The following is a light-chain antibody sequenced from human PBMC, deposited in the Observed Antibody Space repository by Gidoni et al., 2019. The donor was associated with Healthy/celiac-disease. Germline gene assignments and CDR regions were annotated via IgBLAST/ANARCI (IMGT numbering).Light chain of an antibody. CDR1: QSVLYSSNNKNY. J-gene: IGKJ4*01. CDR2: WAS. CDR3: QQYYSTLALT. V-gene: IGKV4-1*01. Sequence: DIVRTLSTDALAVWRGERATINCKSSQSVLYSSNNKNYLAWYQQKPGQPPKLLIYWASTRESGVPDRFSGSGSGTDFTLTIRSLQAEDVAVYYCQQYYSTLALTFGGGTKVEIK.